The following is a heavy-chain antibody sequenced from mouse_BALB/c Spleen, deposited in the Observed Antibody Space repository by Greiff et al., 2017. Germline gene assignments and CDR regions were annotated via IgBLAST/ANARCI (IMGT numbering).Heavy chain of an antibody. CDR1: GFSLTSYG. CDR3: ARDPLYYYGSSGYAMDY. Sequence: VQRVESGPGLVAPSQSLSITCTVSGFSLTSYGVHWVRQPPGKGLEWLGVIWAGGSTNYNSALMSRLSISKDNSKSQVFLKMNSLQTDDTAMYYCARDPLYYYGSSGYAMDYWGQGTSVTVSS. CDR2: IWAGGST. J-gene: IGHJ4*01. D-gene: IGHD1-1*01. V-gene: IGHV2-9*02.